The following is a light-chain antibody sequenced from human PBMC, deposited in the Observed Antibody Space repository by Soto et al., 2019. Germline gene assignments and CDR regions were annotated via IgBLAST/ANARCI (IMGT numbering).Light chain of an antibody. Sequence: EVVMTRSPATLSVSPGERATLSCRTSLSVSSNLAWYQQKPGQPPRLLIYGASTRATGIPARFSCIGAGTECTRTISSLQSEDVSVDYCPQYHHWPLTFGGGTQVDIK. CDR1: LSVSSN. V-gene: IGKV3-15*01. CDR2: GAS. CDR3: PQYHHWPLT. J-gene: IGKJ4*01.